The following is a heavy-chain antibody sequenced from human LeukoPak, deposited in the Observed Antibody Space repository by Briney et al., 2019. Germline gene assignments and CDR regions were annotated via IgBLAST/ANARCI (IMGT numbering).Heavy chain of an antibody. CDR2: VSGSGGST. V-gene: IGHV3-23*01. J-gene: IGHJ4*02. CDR3: AKSHGYSYGFDY. Sequence: PGGSLRLSCAASGFTFSSYAMSWVRQAPGKGLEWVSAVSGSGGSTYYADSVKGRFTISRDNSKNTLYLQMNSLRAEDTAVYYCAKSHGYSYGFDYWGQGTLVTVSS. D-gene: IGHD5-18*01. CDR1: GFTFSSYA.